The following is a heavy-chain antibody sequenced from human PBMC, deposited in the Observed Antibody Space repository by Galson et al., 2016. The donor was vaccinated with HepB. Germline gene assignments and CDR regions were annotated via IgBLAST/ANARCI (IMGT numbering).Heavy chain of an antibody. CDR1: GFTFSNTW. D-gene: IGHD1-1*01. V-gene: IGHV3-15*01. CDR3: ATSSRRLYAFDV. Sequence: SLRLSCAASGFTFSNTWTAWVRQTPGAGLEYVGRLKSKTDGGSADYAAPVKGRFTISRDDSKNTLYLDMNSLIIEDTGVYYCATSSRRLYAFDVWGQGTKVTVSS. J-gene: IGHJ3*01. CDR2: LKSKTDGGSA.